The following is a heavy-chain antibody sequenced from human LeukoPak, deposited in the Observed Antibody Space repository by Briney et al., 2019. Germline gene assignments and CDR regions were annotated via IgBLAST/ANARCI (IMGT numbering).Heavy chain of an antibody. D-gene: IGHD6-19*01. CDR3: ARFRVVAGWFDP. Sequence: SETLSLTCAVYGGSFSGYYWSWIRQPPGKGLEWIGEINHSGSTNYNPSLKSRVTISVDTSKNQFSLKLSSVTAADTAVYYCARFRVVAGWFDPWGQGTLVTVSS. CDR1: GGSFSGYY. J-gene: IGHJ5*02. CDR2: INHSGST. V-gene: IGHV4-34*01.